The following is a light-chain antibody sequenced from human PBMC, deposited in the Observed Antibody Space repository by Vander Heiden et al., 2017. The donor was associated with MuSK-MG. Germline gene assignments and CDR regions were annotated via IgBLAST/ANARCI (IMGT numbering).Light chain of an antibody. CDR3: QAWDSSVV. CDR2: QDT. V-gene: IGLV3-1*01. Sequence: SYELTQPPSVSVSPGQTASITCSADKLGDKYACWYQQTPGQSPVLLIYQDTKRPSGIPERFSGSTSGNTATLTISGTQAMDESYYYCQAWDSSVVFGGGTKLTVL. CDR1: KLGDKY. J-gene: IGLJ2*01.